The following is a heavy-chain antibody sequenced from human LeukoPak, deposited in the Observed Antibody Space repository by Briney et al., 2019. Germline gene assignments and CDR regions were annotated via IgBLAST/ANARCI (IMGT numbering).Heavy chain of an antibody. V-gene: IGHV4-59*08. Sequence: SETLSLTCTVSGGSISSYYWSWIRQPPGKGLEWIGYIYYSGSTNYNPSLKSRVTISVDTSKNQFSLKLSSVTAADTAVYYCARARFYGDHFTADYWGQGTLVTVSS. CDR3: ARARFYGDHFTADY. D-gene: IGHD4-17*01. CDR2: IYYSGST. J-gene: IGHJ4*02. CDR1: GGSISSYY.